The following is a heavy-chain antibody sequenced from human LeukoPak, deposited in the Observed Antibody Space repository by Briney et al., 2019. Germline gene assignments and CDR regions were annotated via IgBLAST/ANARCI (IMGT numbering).Heavy chain of an antibody. V-gene: IGHV4-59*01. CDR3: ARSRSGYSYDHAAFDI. D-gene: IGHD5-18*01. CDR2: IDYRGST. CDR1: GGSISNYY. J-gene: IGHJ3*02. Sequence: SETLSLTCTVSGGSISNYYWSWIRQPPGKGLEWIAYIDYRGSTTYNPSLKSRVTISVDTSRDQFSLKLSSVTAADTAVYYCARSRSGYSYDHAAFDIWGQGTMVTVSS.